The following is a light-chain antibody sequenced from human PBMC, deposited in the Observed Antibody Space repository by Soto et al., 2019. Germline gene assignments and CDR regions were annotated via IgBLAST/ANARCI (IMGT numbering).Light chain of an antibody. CDR1: SSDVGGYKY. Sequence: QSVLTQPASVSGSHGQSITISCTGTSSDVGGYKYVSWYQQHPGKVPKLMIYEVSNRPSGFSNRFSGSKSGNTASLSISGLQAEDEAEYYCSSYTRSTTRNVLFGGGTKLTVL. J-gene: IGLJ2*01. CDR2: EVS. V-gene: IGLV2-14*01. CDR3: SSYTRSTTRNVL.